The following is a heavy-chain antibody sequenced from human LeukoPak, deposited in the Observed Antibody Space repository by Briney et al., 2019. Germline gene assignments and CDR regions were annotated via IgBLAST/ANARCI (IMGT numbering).Heavy chain of an antibody. CDR2: NYNSGST. CDR1: GGSISSFY. J-gene: IGHJ4*02. Sequence: SETLSLTCTVSGGSISSFYWSWIRQSPGKGLELIGYNYNSGSTNYNPSLKSRVTISVDKSKNQFSLKLSCGTASDTAVYFCARGMVVRGLRGFSTFDYWGQGTLVTVSS. CDR3: ARGMVVRGLRGFSTFDY. V-gene: IGHV4-59*01. D-gene: IGHD3-10*01.